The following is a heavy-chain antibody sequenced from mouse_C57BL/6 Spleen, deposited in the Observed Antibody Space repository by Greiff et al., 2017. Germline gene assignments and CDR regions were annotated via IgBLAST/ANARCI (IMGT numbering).Heavy chain of an antibody. CDR3: ARLTGLYYYAMDY. V-gene: IGHV5-17*01. D-gene: IGHD4-1*01. CDR1: GFTFSDYG. CDR2: ISSGSSTI. Sequence: DVKLVESGGGLVKPGGSLKLSCAASGFTFSDYGMHWVRQAPEKGLEWVAYISSGSSTIYYADTVKGRFTISRDNAKNTLFLQMTSLRSEDTAMYYCARLTGLYYYAMDYWGQGTSVTVSS. J-gene: IGHJ4*01.